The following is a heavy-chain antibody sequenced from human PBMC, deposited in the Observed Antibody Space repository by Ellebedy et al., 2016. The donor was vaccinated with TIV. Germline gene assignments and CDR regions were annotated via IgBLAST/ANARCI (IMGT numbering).Heavy chain of an antibody. V-gene: IGHV3-11*04. CDR3: ARDGNQLDY. Sequence: PSETLSLTCSVSGGSITGVAYYWGWIRQAPGKGLEWVSYISSSSSTIYYADSVKGRFTISRDNAKNLLYLQMNRLRDEDTAVYYCARDGNQLDYWGQGTLVIVSS. J-gene: IGHJ4*02. CDR1: GGSITGVAYY. D-gene: IGHD1-1*01. CDR2: ISSSSSTI.